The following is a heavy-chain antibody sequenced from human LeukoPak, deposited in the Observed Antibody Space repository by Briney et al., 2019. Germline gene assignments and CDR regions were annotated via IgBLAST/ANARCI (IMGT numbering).Heavy chain of an antibody. CDR2: NYPTGNT. CDR1: GGALISYY. D-gene: IGHD3-22*01. CDR3: ARLKFYDSTGYSPGYYMDV. Sequence: PSDTLSLTCSVSGGALISYYWSWIRQPAGKGPAWIGRNYPTGNTDYNPSLKTRVNMSTDLSKKQFSLRLRSVTAADTAVYYCARLKFYDSTGYSPGYYMDVWGKGTAVTVSS. V-gene: IGHV4-4*07. J-gene: IGHJ6*03.